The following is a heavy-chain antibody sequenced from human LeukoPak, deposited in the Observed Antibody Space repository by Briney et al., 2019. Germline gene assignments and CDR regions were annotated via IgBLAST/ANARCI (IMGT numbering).Heavy chain of an antibody. V-gene: IGHV4-61*08. CDR2: IYYSGST. D-gene: IGHD6-6*01. CDR1: GGSISSGDYY. Sequence: PSETLSLTCTVSGGSISSGDYYWSWIRQPPGKGLEWIGYIYYSGSTNYNPSLKSRVTISVDTSKNQFSLKLSSVTAADTAVYYCARAEYSSSVDAFDIWGQGTMVTVSS. J-gene: IGHJ3*02. CDR3: ARAEYSSSVDAFDI.